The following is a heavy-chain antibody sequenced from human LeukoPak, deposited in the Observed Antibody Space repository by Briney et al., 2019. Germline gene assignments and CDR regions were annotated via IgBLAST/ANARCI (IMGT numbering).Heavy chain of an antibody. CDR1: GFTFSSYA. CDR2: ISGSGGST. D-gene: IGHD3-22*01. J-gene: IGHJ4*02. CDR3: ANGAEGYYYDSSGYSN. Sequence: GGSLRLSCAASGFTFSSYAMSWVRQAPGKGLEWVSAISGSGGSTYYADSVKGRFTISRDNSKNTLYLQMNSLRAEDTAVYYCANGAEGYYYDSSGYSNWGQGTLVTVSS. V-gene: IGHV3-23*01.